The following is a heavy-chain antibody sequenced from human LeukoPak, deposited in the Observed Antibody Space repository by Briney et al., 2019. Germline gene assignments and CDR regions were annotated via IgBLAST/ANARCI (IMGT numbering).Heavy chain of an antibody. CDR1: GGSISSSSYN. V-gene: IGHV4-39*01. CDR3: ARPSTKYSSSSGYFQH. J-gene: IGHJ1*01. CDR2: IYYSGST. D-gene: IGHD6-6*01. Sequence: PSGTLSLTCAVSGGSISSSSYNWGWIRQPPGKGLEWIGSIYYSGSTYYNPSLKSRVTISVDTSKNQFSLKLSSVTAADTAVYYCARPSTKYSSSSGYFQHWGQGTLVTVSS.